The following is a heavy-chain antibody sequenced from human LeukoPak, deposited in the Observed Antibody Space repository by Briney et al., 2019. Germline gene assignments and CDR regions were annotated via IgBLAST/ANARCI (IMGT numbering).Heavy chain of an antibody. V-gene: IGHV4-59*01. CDR2: IYYSGST. CDR3: ARLKQRRADGAFDI. D-gene: IGHD6-25*01. Sequence: SETLSLTCTVSGGSISSYYWSWIRQPPGKGLEWIGYIYYSGSTNYNPSLKSRVTISVDTSKNQFSLKLSSVTAADTAVYYCARLKQRRADGAFDIWGQGTMVTVSS. J-gene: IGHJ3*02. CDR1: GGSISSYY.